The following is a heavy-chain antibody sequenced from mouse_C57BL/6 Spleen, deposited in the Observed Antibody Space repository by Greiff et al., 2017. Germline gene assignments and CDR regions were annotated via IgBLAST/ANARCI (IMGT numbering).Heavy chain of an antibody. CDR1: GYTFTDYY. V-gene: IGHV1-76*01. CDR3: ARNDYDVGIYYAMDY. Sequence: QVQLKESGAELVRPGASVKLSCKASGYTFTDYYINWVKQRPGQGLEWIARIYPGSGNTYYNEKFKGKATLTAEKSSSTAYMQLSSLTSEDSAVYFCARNDYDVGIYYAMDYWGQGTSVTVSS. D-gene: IGHD2-4*01. J-gene: IGHJ4*01. CDR2: IYPGSGNT.